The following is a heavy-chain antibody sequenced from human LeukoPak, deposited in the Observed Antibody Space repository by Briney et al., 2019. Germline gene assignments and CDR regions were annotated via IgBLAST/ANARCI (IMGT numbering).Heavy chain of an antibody. D-gene: IGHD5-18*01. Sequence: PSQTLSLTCAVSGGSISSGGYSWSWVRQPPGKGLEWIGYIYHSGSTYYNPSLKSRVTISVDRSKNQFSLKLSSVTAADTAVYYCARSYGPAPFDYWGQGTLVTVSS. V-gene: IGHV4-30-2*02. J-gene: IGHJ4*02. CDR3: ARSYGPAPFDY. CDR1: GGSISSGGYS. CDR2: IYHSGST.